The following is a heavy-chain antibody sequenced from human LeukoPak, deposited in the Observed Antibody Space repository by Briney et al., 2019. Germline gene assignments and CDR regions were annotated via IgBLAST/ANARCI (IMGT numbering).Heavy chain of an antibody. D-gene: IGHD3-10*01. CDR1: GGSISTNSYY. J-gene: IGHJ6*03. CDR3: ARTLRGYYYYYYYMDV. Sequence: PSETLSLTCTVSGGSISTNSYYWGWIRQPPGKGLEWIGSISYSGSTHYNPSLKSRVTMSVDTSNNEFSLKLNSVTAADTAVYYCARTLRGYYYYYYYMDVWGKGTTVTVSS. CDR2: ISYSGST. V-gene: IGHV4-39*07.